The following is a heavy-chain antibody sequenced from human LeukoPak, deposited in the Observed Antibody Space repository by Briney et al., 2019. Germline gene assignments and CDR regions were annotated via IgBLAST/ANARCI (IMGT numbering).Heavy chain of an antibody. CDR1: GASVSSSH. V-gene: IGHV4-59*02. CDR3: SEGYFEPFDH. Sequence: SETLSFTCVVSGASVSSSHWNWIRQLPGKGLEWIGCLSYTGKTDYNPSLTSRVTISLDTSKNQVSLKLRSVTAADTAVYYCSEGYFEPFDHWGQGTLVTASS. D-gene: IGHD2/OR15-2a*01. J-gene: IGHJ4*02. CDR2: LSYTGKT.